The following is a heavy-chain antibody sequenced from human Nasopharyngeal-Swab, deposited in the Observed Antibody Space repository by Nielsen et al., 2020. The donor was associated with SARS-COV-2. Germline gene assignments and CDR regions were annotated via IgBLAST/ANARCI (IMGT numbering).Heavy chain of an antibody. V-gene: IGHV3-74*01. CDR1: GFTLSNYW. CDR3: TRVDVHDAFDM. CDR2: INTDASRT. J-gene: IGHJ3*02. D-gene: IGHD3-16*01. Sequence: GGSLRLSCAASGFTLSNYWIHWVRQTPGKGLLWVSLINTDASRTSYADSVKGRFTISRDNAKNTVYLQMNSLRGEDTAVYYCTRVDVHDAFDMWGQGTMVTVSS.